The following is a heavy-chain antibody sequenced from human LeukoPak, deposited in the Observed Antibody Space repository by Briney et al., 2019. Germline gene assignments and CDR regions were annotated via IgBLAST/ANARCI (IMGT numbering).Heavy chain of an antibody. Sequence: SQTLSLTCAISGDSVSSNSATWNWIRQSPSRGLEWLGRTYYRSKWYNDYAVSVKSRITINPDTSKNQFSLQLNSVTPEDTAVYYCARDRTIAAAGTRAFDIWGQGTMVTVSS. V-gene: IGHV6-1*01. CDR1: GDSVSSNSAT. CDR3: ARDRTIAAAGTRAFDI. J-gene: IGHJ3*02. D-gene: IGHD6-13*01. CDR2: TYYRSKWYN.